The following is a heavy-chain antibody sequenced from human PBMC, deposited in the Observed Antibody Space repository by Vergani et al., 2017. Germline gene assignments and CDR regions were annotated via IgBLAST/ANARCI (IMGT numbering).Heavy chain of an antibody. J-gene: IGHJ5*02. Sequence: QVQLQESGPGLVKPSQTLSLTCTVSGGSISSGSYYWSWIRQPAGKGLEWIGRIYTSRSTNYNPSLKSRVTISVDTSKNQFSLKLSSVTAADTAVYYCARGIAAAGNINWFDPWGQGTLVTVSS. CDR3: ARGIAAAGNINWFDP. D-gene: IGHD6-13*01. CDR1: GGSISSGSYY. V-gene: IGHV4-61*02. CDR2: IYTSRST.